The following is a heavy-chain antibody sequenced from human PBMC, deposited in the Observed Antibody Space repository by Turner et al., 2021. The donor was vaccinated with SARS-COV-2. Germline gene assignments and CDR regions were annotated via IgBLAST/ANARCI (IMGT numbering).Heavy chain of an antibody. CDR3: ARGELWSFSSYDN. CDR1: GYIFINYY. Sequence: QVQLVQSGAEVKKPGASVKVSCKASGYIFINYYIHWVRQAPGQGIECVGIINPSGGGTRYAQKFRGRVTMTRDTSTSTVSMELSSLRSEDTAVYYCARGELWSFSSYDNWGQGTLVTVSS. D-gene: IGHD3-10*01. J-gene: IGHJ4*02. V-gene: IGHV1-46*03. CDR2: INPSGGGT.